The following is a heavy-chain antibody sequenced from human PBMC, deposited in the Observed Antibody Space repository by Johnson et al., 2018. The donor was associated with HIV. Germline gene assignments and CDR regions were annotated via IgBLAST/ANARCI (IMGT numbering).Heavy chain of an antibody. D-gene: IGHD4-23*01. CDR1: GFTFSGFW. V-gene: IGHV3-74*02. Sequence: VLLLESGGGLVQPGGSLRLSCADSGFTFSGFWMHWVRQAPGKGLVWVSRINSDGSSTSYADSVKGRFTISRDNAKNTLYLQMNSLRAEDTTIYYCARALRWPNAFDIWGQGTMVTVSS. CDR3: ARALRWPNAFDI. J-gene: IGHJ3*02. CDR2: INSDGSST.